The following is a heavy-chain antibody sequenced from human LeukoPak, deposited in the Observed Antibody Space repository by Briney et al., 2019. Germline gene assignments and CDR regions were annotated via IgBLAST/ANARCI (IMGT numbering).Heavy chain of an antibody. CDR1: GFTFSSYW. CDR2: LKQDGSEK. Sequence: GGSLRLSCAASGFTFSSYWMSWVRQAPGKGLEWVANLKQDGSEKKYVDSVKGRFTISRDNGKNSLYLQMNSLRAEDTAVYYCARERRSVVAAPHGYWGQGTLVTVSS. J-gene: IGHJ4*02. V-gene: IGHV3-7*01. D-gene: IGHD2-15*01. CDR3: ARERRSVVAAPHGY.